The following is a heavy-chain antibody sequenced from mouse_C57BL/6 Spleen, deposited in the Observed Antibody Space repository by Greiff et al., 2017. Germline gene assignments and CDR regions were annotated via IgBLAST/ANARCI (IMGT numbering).Heavy chain of an antibody. CDR3: ARFYDGYV. V-gene: IGHV1-52*01. CDR2: IDPSDSET. D-gene: IGHD2-3*01. Sequence: VKQRPIQGLEWIGNIDPSDSETHSNQKFKDKATLTVDKSSSTAYMQLSSLTSVDSAVYYCARFYDGYVWGTGTSVTVSS. J-gene: IGHJ1*03.